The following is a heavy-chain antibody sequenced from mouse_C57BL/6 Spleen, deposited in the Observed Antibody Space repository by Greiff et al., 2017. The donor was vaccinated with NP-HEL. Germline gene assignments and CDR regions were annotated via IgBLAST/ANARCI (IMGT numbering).Heavy chain of an antibody. CDR2: IYPGDGDT. Sequence: QVQLQQSGPELVKPGASVKISCKASGYAFSSSWMNWVKQRPGKGLEWIGRIYPGDGDTNYNGKFKGKATLTADKSSSTAYMQLSSLTSEDSAVYFCARGSYYGSSYVYFDDWGQGTTLTVSS. CDR3: ARGSYYGSSYVYFDD. V-gene: IGHV1-82*01. J-gene: IGHJ2*01. D-gene: IGHD1-1*01. CDR1: GYAFSSSW.